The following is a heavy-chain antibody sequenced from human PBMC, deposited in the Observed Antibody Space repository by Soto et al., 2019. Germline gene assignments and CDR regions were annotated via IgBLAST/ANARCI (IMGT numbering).Heavy chain of an antibody. CDR2: IGVGSGNR. CDR1: GFTFTSSA. Sequence: GASVKVSCKASGFTFTSSAVQWVRQARGQRLEWIGWIGVGSGNRHYAQKFQERVTITRDMSTNTAYMELSSLRSEDTAVYYCAALGVNCDHWGQGTLVTVAS. CDR3: AALGVNCDH. V-gene: IGHV1-58*01. D-gene: IGHD2-8*01. J-gene: IGHJ4*02.